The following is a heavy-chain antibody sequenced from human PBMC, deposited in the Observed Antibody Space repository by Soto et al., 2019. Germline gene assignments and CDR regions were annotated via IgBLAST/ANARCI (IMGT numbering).Heavy chain of an antibody. V-gene: IGHV1-69*13. CDR2: IIPIFGTA. CDR1: GGTFSSYA. CDR3: AIIPSPYGAARQLGNFDY. D-gene: IGHD6-6*01. Sequence: SVKVSCKASGGTFSSYAISWVRQAPGQGLEWMGGIIPIFGTANYAQKFQGRVTITADESTSTAYMELSSLRSEDTAVYYCAIIPSPYGAARQLGNFDYGGQGTLVTVSS. J-gene: IGHJ4*02.